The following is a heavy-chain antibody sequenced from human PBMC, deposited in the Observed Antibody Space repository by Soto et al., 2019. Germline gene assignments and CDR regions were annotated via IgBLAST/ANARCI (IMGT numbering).Heavy chain of an antibody. CDR2: ISVSGNII. D-gene: IGHD2-2*01. CDR1: GLAFSTYE. Sequence: GGSLRLSCAASGLAFSTYEFKWVRQSPGRGLEWISYISVSGNIIKYAESVKGRFTISRDNAENSLHLHMSNLRVDDTALYFCVRDTMRASAAASLDYWGQGTQVTVSS. CDR3: VRDTMRASAAASLDY. J-gene: IGHJ4*02. V-gene: IGHV3-48*03.